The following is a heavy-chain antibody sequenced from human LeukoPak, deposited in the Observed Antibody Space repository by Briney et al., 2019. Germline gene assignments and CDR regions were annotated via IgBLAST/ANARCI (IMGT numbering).Heavy chain of an antibody. CDR1: GGSISSGGYY. Sequence: SETLSLTCTVSGGSISSGGYYWSWIRQHPGKGLEWIGYIYYSGSTYYNPSLKSRVTISVDTSKNQFSLKLSSVTAADTAVYYCAREQAAAQYFDYWGQGTLVTVSS. J-gene: IGHJ4*02. CDR3: AREQAAAQYFDY. V-gene: IGHV4-31*03. D-gene: IGHD6-13*01. CDR2: IYYSGST.